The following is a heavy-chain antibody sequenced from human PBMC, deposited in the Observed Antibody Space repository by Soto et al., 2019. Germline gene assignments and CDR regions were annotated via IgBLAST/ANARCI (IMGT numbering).Heavy chain of an antibody. CDR3: VRGNTYFDY. CDR1: GGSVSNYY. CDR2: IYYSGST. Sequence: SETLSLTCNVSGGSVSNYYWIWLRQPPGKGLEWVGFIYYSGSTTYNPSLKTRVTISEDTSKNQFSLKLSSVTAADTAVYYCVRGNTYFDYWGQGTLVTV. V-gene: IGHV4-59*02. J-gene: IGHJ4*02.